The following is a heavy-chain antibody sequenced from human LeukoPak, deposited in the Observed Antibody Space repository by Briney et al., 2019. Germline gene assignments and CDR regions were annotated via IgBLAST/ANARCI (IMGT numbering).Heavy chain of an antibody. J-gene: IGHJ4*02. V-gene: IGHV3-30-3*01. D-gene: IGHD6-13*01. CDR2: ISYNENNK. CDR1: GFAFSSYA. Sequence: GGSLRLSCAASGFAFSSYAMHWVRQAPGKGLEWVAVISYNENNKYYADSVKGRFTISRDNSKNSLYLQMNSLRADDTAVYYCARGLAAAGTRGPYWGQGTLVTVSS. CDR3: ARGLAAAGTRGPY.